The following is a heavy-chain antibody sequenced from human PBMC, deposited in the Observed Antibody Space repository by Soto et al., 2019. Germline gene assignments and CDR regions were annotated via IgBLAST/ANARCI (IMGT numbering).Heavy chain of an antibody. CDR3: ARQRRDFDY. V-gene: IGHV4-59*08. Sequence: SETLSLTCTVSGGSISNYYWSWIRQSPGKGLQWIGYIFSSGSTNYNPSLKSRVTISVNTSKNQFSLNLNSVTAADTAVYYCARQRRDFDYWGQGSLVTVS. CDR2: IFSSGST. CDR1: GGSISNYY. J-gene: IGHJ4*02.